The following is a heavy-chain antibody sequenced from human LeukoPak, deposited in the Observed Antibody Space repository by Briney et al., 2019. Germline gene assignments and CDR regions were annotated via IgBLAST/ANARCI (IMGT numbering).Heavy chain of an antibody. Sequence: SVKVSCKASGGTFSSYAISWVRQAPGQGLEWMGRIIPIFGIANYAQKFQGRVTITADKSTSTAYMELSGPRSEDTAVYYCARHREGLLWFGESPHPLDYWGQGTLVTVSS. J-gene: IGHJ4*02. D-gene: IGHD3-10*01. V-gene: IGHV1-69*04. CDR3: ARHREGLLWFGESPHPLDY. CDR1: GGTFSSYA. CDR2: IIPIFGIA.